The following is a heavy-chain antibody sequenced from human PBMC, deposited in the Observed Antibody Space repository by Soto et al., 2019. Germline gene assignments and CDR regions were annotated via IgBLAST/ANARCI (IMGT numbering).Heavy chain of an antibody. Sequence: ASVKVSCKASGGTFSSYAISWVRQAPGQGLEWMGGIIPIFGTANYAQKFQGRVTITADESTSTAYMELSSLRSEDAVVYYCARGYDFWSGYSPKDYYYYYGMDVWGQGTTVTVSS. V-gene: IGHV1-69*13. CDR1: GGTFSSYA. CDR2: IIPIFGTA. CDR3: ARGYDFWSGYSPKDYYYYYGMDV. D-gene: IGHD3-3*01. J-gene: IGHJ6*02.